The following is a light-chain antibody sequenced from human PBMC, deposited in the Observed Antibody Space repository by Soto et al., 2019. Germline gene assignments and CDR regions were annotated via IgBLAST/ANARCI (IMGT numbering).Light chain of an antibody. CDR2: GAS. CDR3: QHRSSWPPA. J-gene: IGKJ5*01. Sequence: EILLTQSPCTLALSPGERATLSCRASQSVSNNYLAWYPQKPGQAPRLLIYGASKRATGIPERFSGSGSGTDFTLTINSLEPEDFEVYYCQHRSSWPPAFGQGTRLEIK. V-gene: IGKV3D-20*02. CDR1: QSVSNNY.